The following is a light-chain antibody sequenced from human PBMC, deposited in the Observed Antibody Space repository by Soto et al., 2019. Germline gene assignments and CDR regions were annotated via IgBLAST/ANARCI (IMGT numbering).Light chain of an antibody. CDR2: TNN. CDR3: AAWDDSLNGPV. Sequence: QSVLTQPPSASGTLGQWVTISCSGSTSNIGSNAVNWYQQLPGTAPKLLIYTNNQRPSGVPDRFSGSKSGTSASLAISGLQSEDEADYYCAAWDDSLNGPVFGGGTKLTVL. V-gene: IGLV1-44*01. CDR1: TSNIGSNA. J-gene: IGLJ3*02.